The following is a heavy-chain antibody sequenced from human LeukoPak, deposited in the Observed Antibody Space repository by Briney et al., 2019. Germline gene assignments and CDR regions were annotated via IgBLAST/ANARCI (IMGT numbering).Heavy chain of an antibody. CDR2: IKPNNGDT. J-gene: IGHJ4*02. CDR3: ARTTPFDY. D-gene: IGHD1-1*01. V-gene: IGHV1-2*02. CDR1: GYTFTGYY. Sequence: GASVNVSCKTSGYTFTGYYLHWVRQAPGQGLEWMGWIKPNNGDTNYAQKFQARVTMTRDTSISTGYMELSRLRSDDTAVYYCARTTPFDYWGQGNLVTVSS.